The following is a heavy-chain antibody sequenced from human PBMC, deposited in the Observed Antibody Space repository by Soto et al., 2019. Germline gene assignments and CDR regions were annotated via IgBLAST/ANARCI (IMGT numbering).Heavy chain of an antibody. D-gene: IGHD5-18*01. CDR2: IYHSWTT. Sequence: PSEYLSLTLAASGGSISSGGYSWSVIRQPPGKGLECIGYIYHSWTTNYNPSLKSRVNISLDTSKNQFSLKLRSVTAADTAVYYCVRGGGGYGNGTNDYWGQGTLVTVSS. CDR1: GGSISSGGYS. V-gene: IGHV4-30-2*01. CDR3: VRGGGGYGNGTNDY. J-gene: IGHJ4*02.